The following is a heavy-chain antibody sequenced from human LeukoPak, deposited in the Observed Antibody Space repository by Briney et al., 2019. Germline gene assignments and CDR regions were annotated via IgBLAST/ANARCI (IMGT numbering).Heavy chain of an antibody. CDR3: ARLRDGDYGGYFDY. V-gene: IGHV4-59*08. CDR2: ISHSGST. D-gene: IGHD4-17*01. J-gene: IGHJ4*02. Sequence: PSETLSLTRTVSGGSISSYYWSWIRQPPGEGLEWIGYISHSGSTKYNSSLKSRAIISSDTSKNQFSLKLSSVTAADTALYYCARLRDGDYGGYFDYWGQGTLVTASS. CDR1: GGSISSYY.